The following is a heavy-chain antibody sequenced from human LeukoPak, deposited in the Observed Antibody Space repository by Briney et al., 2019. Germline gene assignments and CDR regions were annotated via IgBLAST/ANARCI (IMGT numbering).Heavy chain of an antibody. J-gene: IGHJ4*02. V-gene: IGHV1-2*02. Sequence: ASVKVSCKVSGYTLTELSMHWVRQAPGQGLEWMGWINPNSGGTNYAQKFQGRVTMTRDTSISTAYMELSRLRSDDTAVYYCARGPWELPLPNFDYWGQGTLVTVSS. CDR3: ARGPWELPLPNFDY. CDR2: INPNSGGT. D-gene: IGHD1-26*01. CDR1: GYTLTELS.